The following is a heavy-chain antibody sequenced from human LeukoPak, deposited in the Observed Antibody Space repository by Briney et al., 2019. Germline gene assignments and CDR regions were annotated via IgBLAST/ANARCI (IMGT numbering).Heavy chain of an antibody. CDR2: IYYSGST. V-gene: IGHV4-59*12. J-gene: IGHJ6*02. CDR3: AFDSSGSSYYGMDV. D-gene: IGHD6-19*01. CDR1: GCSISSYY. Sequence: SETLSLTCTVSGCSISSYYWGWIRQPPGKGLEWIGYIYYSGSTNYNPSLKSRVTISVDTSKNQFSLKLSSVTAADTAVYYCAFDSSGSSYYGMDVWGQGTTVTVSS.